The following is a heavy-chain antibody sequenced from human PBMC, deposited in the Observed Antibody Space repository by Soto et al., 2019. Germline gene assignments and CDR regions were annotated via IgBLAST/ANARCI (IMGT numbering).Heavy chain of an antibody. CDR3: ARDNSKDYGHYAGAAFDT. V-gene: IGHV4-30-4*01. D-gene: IGHD4-17*01. CDR2: IYYSGNT. CDR1: GGSISSGDYY. J-gene: IGHJ3*02. Sequence: SETLSLTCTVSGGSISSGDYYWSWIRQPPGKGLEWIGYIYYSGNTYYNPSLESRLTISVDTSKNHFSLRLSSVTAADTAVYYCARDNSKDYGHYAGAAFDTWGQGTMVTVSS.